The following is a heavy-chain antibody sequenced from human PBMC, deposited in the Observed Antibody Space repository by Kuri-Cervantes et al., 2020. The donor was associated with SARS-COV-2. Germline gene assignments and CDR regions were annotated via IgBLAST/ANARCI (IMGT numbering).Heavy chain of an antibody. D-gene: IGHD4-23*01. CDR1: GGTFSSYA. Sequence: SVKVSCKASGGTFSSYAISWVRQAPGQGLEWMGRIIPILGIANYAQKFQGRVTITADKSTSTAYMELSSLRSEDTAVYYCERAPTTVVYYYYYGMDVWGQGTTVTVSS. CDR2: IIPILGIA. V-gene: IGHV1-69*04. CDR3: ERAPTTVVYYYYYGMDV. J-gene: IGHJ6*02.